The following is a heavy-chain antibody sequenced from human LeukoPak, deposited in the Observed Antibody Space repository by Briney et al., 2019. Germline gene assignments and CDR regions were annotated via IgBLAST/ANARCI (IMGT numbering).Heavy chain of an antibody. Sequence: SVKVSCMASGFTFTSSAVQWVRQARGQRLEWIGWIVVGSGNTNYAQKFQERVTITRDMSTSTAYMELSSLRSEDTAVYYCAADRPGYCSSTSCRGGGSYYYYGMDVWGKGTTVTVSS. CDR3: AADRPGYCSSTSCRGGGSYYYYGMDV. D-gene: IGHD2-2*01. J-gene: IGHJ6*04. CDR1: GFTFTSSA. V-gene: IGHV1-58*01. CDR2: IVVGSGNT.